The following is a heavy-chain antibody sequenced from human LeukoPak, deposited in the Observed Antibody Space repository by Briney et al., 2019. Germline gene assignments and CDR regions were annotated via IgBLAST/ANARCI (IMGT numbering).Heavy chain of an antibody. CDR1: VYTFTSYG. J-gene: IGHJ6*03. D-gene: IGHD6-13*01. CDR3: ARDRRPSSRGYYYYMDV. CDR2: ISAYNGKT. V-gene: IGHV1-18*01. Sequence: GASVKVSCKASVYTFTSYGNSWVRQAPGQGLEWMGWISAYNGKTNYAQKLQGRVAMTTHTSTSTAYMELRSLRSDDTAVYYCARDRRPSSRGYYYYMDVWGKATTVIISS.